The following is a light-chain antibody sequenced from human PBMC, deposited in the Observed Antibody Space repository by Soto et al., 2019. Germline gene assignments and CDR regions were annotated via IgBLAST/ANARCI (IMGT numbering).Light chain of an antibody. CDR3: SSYAGTSTYV. CDR1: RSDIGSYNL. Sequence: QSALTQPASVSGSPGQSITISCTGTRSDIGSYNLVSWYQHLPDKAPKLMIYGGNTRPSGVSNRFSGSKSDNTASLTISGLQPEDEAVYFCSSYAGTSTYVFGSGTKVTVL. J-gene: IGLJ1*01. CDR2: GGN. V-gene: IGLV2-23*01.